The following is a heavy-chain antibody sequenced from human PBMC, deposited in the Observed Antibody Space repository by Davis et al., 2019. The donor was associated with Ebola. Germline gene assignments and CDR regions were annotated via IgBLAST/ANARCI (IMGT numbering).Heavy chain of an antibody. D-gene: IGHD3-10*01. CDR1: GFTFDDYG. CDR2: INWNGGST. J-gene: IGHJ5*02. CDR3: ARDGTMVQGGSWFDP. Sequence: GESLKISCAASGFTFDDYGMSWVRQAPGKGLEWVSGINWNGGSTGYADSVKGRFTISRDNAKNSLYLQMNSLRAEDTALYYCARDGTMVQGGSWFDPWGQGTLVTVSS. V-gene: IGHV3-20*04.